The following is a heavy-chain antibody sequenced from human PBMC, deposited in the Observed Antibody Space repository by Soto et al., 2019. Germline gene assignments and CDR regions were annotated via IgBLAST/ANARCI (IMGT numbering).Heavy chain of an antibody. Sequence: QLLESGGDLVQPGGSLRLSCAASGFTFSSYGMSWVRQAPGKGLESVSSASGSGGDTYYADSVKGRFTISRDNSKNTLYLQMNSLTAADTAVYYCARGRFTNPGGYVDVWGRGTTVAVSS. J-gene: IGHJ6*03. CDR2: ASGSGGDT. D-gene: IGHD1-1*01. V-gene: IGHV3-23*01. CDR1: GFTFSSYG. CDR3: ARGRFTNPGGYVDV.